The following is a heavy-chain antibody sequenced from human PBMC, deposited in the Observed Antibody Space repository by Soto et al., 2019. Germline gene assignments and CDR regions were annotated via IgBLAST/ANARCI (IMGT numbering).Heavy chain of an antibody. CDR2: IKSEEDGGTT. CDR1: GFTFTNAW. D-gene: IGHD2-15*01. J-gene: IGHJ4*02. Sequence: EVQLVESGGGLVKPGGSLRLSCEASGFTFTNAWMNWVRQAPGKGLEWVGRIKSEEDGGTTDHAAPVKGRFTISRDDSKNTVYWQMNRLKAEDTAVYYCAASVVVATFDFWGQGNLVTVSS. CDR3: AASVVVATFDF. V-gene: IGHV3-15*01.